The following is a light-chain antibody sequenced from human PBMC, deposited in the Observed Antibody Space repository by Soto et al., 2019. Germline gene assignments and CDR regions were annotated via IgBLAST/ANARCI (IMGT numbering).Light chain of an antibody. CDR3: QQYYSTLIT. Sequence: DIALTQSPDSLALSLGERATMNCKSSQSVLYSSYNKSYLAWYQVKPGRPLNLLFSWASTRESVVPDRFSGSGSGTDFTLTISSLQAEDVAVYYCQQYYSTLITFGQGTRLEIK. J-gene: IGKJ5*01. CDR1: QSVLYSSYNKSY. V-gene: IGKV4-1*01. CDR2: WAS.